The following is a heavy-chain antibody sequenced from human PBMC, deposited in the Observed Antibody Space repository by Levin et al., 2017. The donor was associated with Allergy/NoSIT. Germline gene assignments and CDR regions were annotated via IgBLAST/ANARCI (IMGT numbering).Heavy chain of an antibody. Sequence: PGGSLRLSCAASGFTVSSNYMSWVRQAPGKGLEWVSVIYSGGSTYYADSVKGRFTISRDNSKNTLYLQMNSLRAVDTAVYYCARVQSSYEDAFDIWGQGTMVTVSS. CDR3: ARVQSSYEDAFDI. CDR2: IYSGGST. D-gene: IGHD5-18*01. CDR1: GFTVSSNY. V-gene: IGHV3-53*01. J-gene: IGHJ3*02.